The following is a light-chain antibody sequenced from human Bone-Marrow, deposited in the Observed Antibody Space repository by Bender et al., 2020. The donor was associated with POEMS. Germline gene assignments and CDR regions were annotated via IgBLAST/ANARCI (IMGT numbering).Light chain of an antibody. V-gene: IGLV2-14*02. Sequence: QSALAQPASVSGSPGQSITISCTGTSNDVVSYHLVSWYQHHPGKAPKLIIYEATKRPSGLSDRFSGSNSDNTASLTIAGLQADDEADYYCCSYTSSRGVFGGGTKLTVL. CDR3: CSYTSSRGV. CDR1: SNDVVSYHL. J-gene: IGLJ3*02. CDR2: EAT.